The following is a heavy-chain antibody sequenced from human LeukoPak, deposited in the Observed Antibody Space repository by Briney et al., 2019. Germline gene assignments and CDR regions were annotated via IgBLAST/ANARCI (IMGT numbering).Heavy chain of an antibody. V-gene: IGHV1-18*01. CDR2: ISAYSGDT. D-gene: IGHD5-24*01. Sequence: ASVKVSCKASGHTLTNYAITWVRQAPGQGLEWVGWISAYSGDTRYGQNLQGRVSTTTDTSTSTAYMELRSLRPYYTAVYYCARDLEMSTSFWGQGTLVTVSS. J-gene: IGHJ4*02. CDR3: ARDLEMSTSF. CDR1: GHTLTNYA.